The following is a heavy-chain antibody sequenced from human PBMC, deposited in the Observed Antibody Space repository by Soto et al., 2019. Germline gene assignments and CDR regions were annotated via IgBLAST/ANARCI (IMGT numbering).Heavy chain of an antibody. CDR3: ARDKFSGTYYVKGVTYYLDY. D-gene: IGHD1-26*01. CDR1: GFTFTDYW. V-gene: IGHV3-7*03. J-gene: IGHJ4*02. Sequence: GGSLRLSCAASGFTFTDYWMSWVRQAPGKWLEWVANLNQDGSEKNCVDSVKGRFTISRDNAKNSVYLQLNRLIAEDTDVYYCARDKFSGTYYVKGVTYYLDYWGQGALVTVSS. CDR2: LNQDGSEK.